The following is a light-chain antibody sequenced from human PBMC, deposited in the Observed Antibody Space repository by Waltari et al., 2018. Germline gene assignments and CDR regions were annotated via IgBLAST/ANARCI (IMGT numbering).Light chain of an antibody. J-gene: IGLJ2*01. V-gene: IGLV3-21*03. CDR1: NIGRKS. CDR2: DDT. CDR3: QVWDAIDAPVL. Sequence: SYVLTQPPSVSVAPGKTAKISCGGNNIGRKSVHWHQQKPGQAPVLVVFDDTDRPLGIPERFSGSNSGNTATLTIRRAEAGDEADYYCQVWDAIDAPVLFGGGTKLTVL.